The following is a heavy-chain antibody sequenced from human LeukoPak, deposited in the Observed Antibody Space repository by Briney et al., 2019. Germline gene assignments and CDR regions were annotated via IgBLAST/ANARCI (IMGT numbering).Heavy chain of an antibody. CDR1: GFTFSSYS. CDR2: ISGSGSST. CDR3: AKESGDDGDFDY. Sequence: PGGSLRLSCAPSGFTFSSYSMDWVRQAPGKGLEWVAAISGSGSSTAYADSVKGRLNISRDNFKNMLYLQVNSLRAEDTAIYYCAKESGDDGDFDYWGRGTLVVVSS. D-gene: IGHD4-17*01. V-gene: IGHV3-23*01. J-gene: IGHJ4*02.